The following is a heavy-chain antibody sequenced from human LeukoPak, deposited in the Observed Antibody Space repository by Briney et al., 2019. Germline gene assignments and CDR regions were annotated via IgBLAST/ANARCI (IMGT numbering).Heavy chain of an antibody. J-gene: IGHJ5*02. D-gene: IGHD3-10*01. CDR2: MNPNSGNT. CDR3: ARGYKPYGSGTHPHWFDP. V-gene: IGHV1-8*01. CDR1: GYTFTSYD. Sequence: ASVKVSCKASGYTFTSYDINWVRQATGQGLEWMGWMNPNSGNTGYAQKFQGRVTMARNTSISTAYMELSSLRSEDTAVYYCARGYKPYGSGTHPHWFDPWGQGTLVTASS.